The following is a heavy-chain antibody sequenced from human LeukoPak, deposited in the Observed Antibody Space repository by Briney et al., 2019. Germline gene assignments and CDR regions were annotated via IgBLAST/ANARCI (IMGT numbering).Heavy chain of an antibody. D-gene: IGHD5-18*01. CDR3: ARVDSAALDAFDI. Sequence: ASVKVSCKASGYTFTSYYMHWVRQAPGQGLEWMGIINPSVGSTSYAQKFQGRVTMTRDTSTSTVYMELSSLRSEDTAVYYCARVDSAALDAFDIWGQGTMVTVSS. CDR1: GYTFTSYY. V-gene: IGHV1-46*01. CDR2: INPSVGST. J-gene: IGHJ3*02.